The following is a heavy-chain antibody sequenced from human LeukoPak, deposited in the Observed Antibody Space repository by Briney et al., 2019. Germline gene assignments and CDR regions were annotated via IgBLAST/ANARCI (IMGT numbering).Heavy chain of an antibody. D-gene: IGHD4-23*01. V-gene: IGHV3-53*01. J-gene: IGHJ4*01. CDR2: IYSGGST. Sequence: PGGSLRLSCAASGFTVSSNYMNWVRQAPGKGLEWVSIIYSGGSTYYADSVKGRFTISRDNSKNTLYLQMNSLRADDTAVYYCARDDGIGGPFDYWGHGTLVTVSS. CDR1: GFTVSSNY. CDR3: ARDDGIGGPFDY.